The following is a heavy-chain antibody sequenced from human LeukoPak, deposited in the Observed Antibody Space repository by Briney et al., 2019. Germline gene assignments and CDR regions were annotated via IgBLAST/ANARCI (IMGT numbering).Heavy chain of an antibody. CDR2: IIPILGIA. V-gene: IGHV1-69*04. Sequence: ASVKVSCKASVGTFSSYAISWVRQAPGQGLEWMGRIIPILGIANDAQKFQGRVTITADKSTSAAYVELSSPRSEDTAVYYCARSALLWFGELPEPTPFDYWGQGTLVTVSS. CDR3: ARSALLWFGELPEPTPFDY. CDR1: VGTFSSYA. D-gene: IGHD3-10*01. J-gene: IGHJ4*02.